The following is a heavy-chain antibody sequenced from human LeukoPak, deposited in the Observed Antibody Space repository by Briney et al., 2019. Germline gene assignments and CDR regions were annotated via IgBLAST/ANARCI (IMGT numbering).Heavy chain of an antibody. V-gene: IGHV3-74*01. CDR2: INSDGSST. D-gene: IGHD3-3*01. J-gene: IGHJ4*02. Sequence: LPGGSLRLSCAASGFTFSSYWMHWVRQAPGKGLVWVSRINSDGSSTSYADSVKGRFTISRDNAKNTLHLQMNSLRAEDTAVYYCARGGYYGSGRYYFDSWGQGTLVTVSS. CDR3: ARGGYYGSGRYYFDS. CDR1: GFTFSSYW.